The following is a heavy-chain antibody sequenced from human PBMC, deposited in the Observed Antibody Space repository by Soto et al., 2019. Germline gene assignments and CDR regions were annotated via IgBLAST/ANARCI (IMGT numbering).Heavy chain of an antibody. CDR1: GGTFSSYA. CDR3: ASWLEREHAYDI. D-gene: IGHD1-1*01. Sequence: SVKVSCKASGGTFSSYAISWVRQAPGQGLEWMGGIIPIFGTANYTQKFQGRVTITADKSTSTAYMELSSLRPEDTAVYYCASWLEREHAYDIWGLGTMVTVSS. CDR2: IIPIFGTA. V-gene: IGHV1-69*06. J-gene: IGHJ3*02.